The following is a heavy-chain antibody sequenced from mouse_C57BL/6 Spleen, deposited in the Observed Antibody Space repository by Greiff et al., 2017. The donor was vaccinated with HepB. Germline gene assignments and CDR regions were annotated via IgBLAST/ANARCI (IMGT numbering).Heavy chain of an antibody. D-gene: IGHD1-1*01. V-gene: IGHV1-81*01. CDR2: IYPRSGNT. CDR1: GYTFTSYG. J-gene: IGHJ4*01. Sequence: VQLQQSGAELARPGASVKLSCKASGYTFTSYGISWVKQRTGQGLEWIGEIYPRSGNTYYNEKFKGKATLTADKSSSTAYMELRSLTSEDSAVYFCARGYYGSSYELSAMDYWGQGTSVTVSS. CDR3: ARGYYGSSYELSAMDY.